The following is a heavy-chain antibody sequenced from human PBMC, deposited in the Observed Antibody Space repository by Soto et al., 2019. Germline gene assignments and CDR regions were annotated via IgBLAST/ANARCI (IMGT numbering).Heavy chain of an antibody. J-gene: IGHJ5*02. CDR2: ISYDGSNK. Sequence: QVQLVESGGGVVQPGRSLRLSCAASGFTFSSYAMHWVRQAPGKGLEWVAVISYDGSNKYYADSVKGRFTISRDNSKKTLYLQMNGLRAEDTAVYYCARDQITCGGVIVNWFDPWGQGTMVTVSS. CDR3: ARDQITCGGVIVNWFDP. V-gene: IGHV3-30-3*01. D-gene: IGHD3-16*02. CDR1: GFTFSSYA.